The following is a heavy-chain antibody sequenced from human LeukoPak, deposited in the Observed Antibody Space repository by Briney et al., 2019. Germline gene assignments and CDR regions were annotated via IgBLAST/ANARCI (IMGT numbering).Heavy chain of an antibody. D-gene: IGHD2-2*01. J-gene: IGHJ4*02. CDR1: GFTFSSYA. Sequence: GGSLRLSCAASGFTFSSYAMSWVRQAPGKGLEWVSVISGSGGTTYYADSVKGRFTISRDNSKNTLYLQMNSLRAEDTAVYYCAKRVVPASYYFDYWGQGTLVAVSS. V-gene: IGHV3-23*01. CDR3: AKRVVPASYYFDY. CDR2: ISGSGGTT.